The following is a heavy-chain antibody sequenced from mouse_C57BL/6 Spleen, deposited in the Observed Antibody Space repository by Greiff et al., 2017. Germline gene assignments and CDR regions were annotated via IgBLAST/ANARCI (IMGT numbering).Heavy chain of an antibody. D-gene: IGHD3-1*01. CDR2: IDPSDSYT. CDR3: GRRATDGNYFDY. V-gene: IGHV1-69*01. J-gene: IGHJ2*01. CDR1: GYTFTSYW. Sequence: QVQLQQPGAELVMPGASVKLSCKASGYTFTSYWMHWVKQRPGQGLEWIGEIDPSDSYTNYNQKFKGKATLTVDKSSSTAYMQLSSLTSEDSAVYYCGRRATDGNYFDYWGQGTTLTVSS.